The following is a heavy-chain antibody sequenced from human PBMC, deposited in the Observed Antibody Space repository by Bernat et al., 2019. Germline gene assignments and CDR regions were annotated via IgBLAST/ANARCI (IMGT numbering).Heavy chain of an antibody. J-gene: IGHJ6*02. Sequence: QVQLVESGGGVVQPGRSLRLSCAASGFTFGTYGMHWVRLAPGKGLEWVAVISFDGSNKYYAESVKGRFTISRDNSENTLYLKMNTLRGEDTAVYYCAKAGYCSGSTCCDYSYYDMDVWGPGTTVAVSS. D-gene: IGHD2-15*01. V-gene: IGHV3-30*18. CDR1: GFTFGTYG. CDR2: ISFDGSNK. CDR3: AKAGYCSGSTCCDYSYYDMDV.